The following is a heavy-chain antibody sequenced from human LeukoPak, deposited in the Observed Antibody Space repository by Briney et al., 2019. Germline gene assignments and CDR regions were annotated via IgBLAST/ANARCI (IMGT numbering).Heavy chain of an antibody. CDR1: GFTFSSYW. Sequence: GGSLRLSCAASGFTFSSYWMHWVRQAPGKGLVWVSRINSDGSSTSYADSVKGRFTISRDNAKNTLYLQMNSLRAEDTAVYYCARAPGTQPYYYYMDVWGKGTTVTVSS. D-gene: IGHD3-10*01. CDR2: INSDGSST. CDR3: ARAPGTQPYYYYMDV. J-gene: IGHJ6*03. V-gene: IGHV3-74*01.